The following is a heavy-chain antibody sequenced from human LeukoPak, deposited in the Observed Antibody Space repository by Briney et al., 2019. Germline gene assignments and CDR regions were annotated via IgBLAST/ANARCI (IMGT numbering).Heavy chain of an antibody. V-gene: IGHV3-7*01. J-gene: IGHJ4*02. CDR1: GFTFSSYW. D-gene: IGHD3-10*01. CDR2: IKQDGSEN. Sequence: GGSLRLSCAASGFTFSSYWMSWVRQAPGKGLEWVANIKQDGSENYYVDSVKGRFTISRDNAKNSLYLEMNSLRAEDTAVYYCARGGLLWFGELGRDPREPNFDYWGQGTLVTVSS. CDR3: ARGGLLWFGELGRDPREPNFDY.